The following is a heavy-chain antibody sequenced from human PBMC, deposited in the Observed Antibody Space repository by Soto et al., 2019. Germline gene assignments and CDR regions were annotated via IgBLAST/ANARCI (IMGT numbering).Heavy chain of an antibody. D-gene: IGHD3-3*01. V-gene: IGHV4-61*01. CDR2: IYYSGST. Sequence: SETLSLTSTVSGGSVSSGSYYWSWIRQPPGKGLEWIGYIYYSGSTNYNPSLKSRVTISVDTSKNQFSLKLSSVTAADTAVYYCARAKLRFLEWSNWFDPWGQGTLVTVSS. CDR1: GGSVSSGSYY. J-gene: IGHJ5*02. CDR3: ARAKLRFLEWSNWFDP.